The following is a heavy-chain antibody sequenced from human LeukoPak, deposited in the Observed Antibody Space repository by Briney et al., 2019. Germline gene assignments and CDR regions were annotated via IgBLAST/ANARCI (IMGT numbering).Heavy chain of an antibody. V-gene: IGHV3-48*01. CDR2: ISSSSSTI. J-gene: IGHJ4*02. D-gene: IGHD3-3*01. CDR1: GFTFSSYS. Sequence: PGGSLRLSCAASGFTFSSYSMNWVRQAPGKGLEWVSYISSSSSTIYYADSVKGRFTISRDNAKNSLYLQMNSLRAEDTAVYYCARLPLEWLLIPLDYWGQGTLVTVSS. CDR3: ARLPLEWLLIPLDY.